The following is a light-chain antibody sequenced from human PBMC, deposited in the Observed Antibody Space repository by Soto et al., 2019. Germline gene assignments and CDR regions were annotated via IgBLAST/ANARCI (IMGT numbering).Light chain of an antibody. J-gene: IGKJ1*01. CDR3: QQRSGWPRT. Sequence: EVVLTQSPATLSLSPGERATLSCRASQSVTSYLAWYQQKLGQAPRLLIYDASNRATGVPARFSGSGSGTDFTLTISSLEPEDFAVYYCQQRSGWPRTFGQGTKVEIK. CDR1: QSVTSY. V-gene: IGKV3-11*01. CDR2: DAS.